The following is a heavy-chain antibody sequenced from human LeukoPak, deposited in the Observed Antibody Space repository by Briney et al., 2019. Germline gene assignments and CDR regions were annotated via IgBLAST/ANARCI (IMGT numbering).Heavy chain of an antibody. J-gene: IGHJ3*02. CDR2: IYSGGSK. Sequence: GGSLRLSCAASGFTVSNNYMNWVRQAPGKGLVWVLTIYSGGSKYYADSVKGRFTISRYNSENTLYLQMNSLRVEDTDVYYCAREGLGFPDAFDIWGQGTMVTVSS. V-gene: IGHV3-53*01. CDR1: GFTVSNNY. D-gene: IGHD6-6*01. CDR3: AREGLGFPDAFDI.